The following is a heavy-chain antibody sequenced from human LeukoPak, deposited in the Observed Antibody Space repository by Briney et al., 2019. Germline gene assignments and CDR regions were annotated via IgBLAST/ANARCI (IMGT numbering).Heavy chain of an antibody. V-gene: IGHV3-48*04. J-gene: IGHJ4*02. CDR3: ARDLSSIYYYDSSGYYPSFGY. Sequence: GGSLRLSCAASGFTFSSYAMSWVRQAPGKGLEWVSYISSSGSTIYYADSVKGRFTISRDNAKNSLYLQMNSLRAEDTAVYYCARDLSSIYYYDSSGYYPSFGYWGQGTLVTVSS. D-gene: IGHD3-22*01. CDR1: GFTFSSYA. CDR2: ISSSGSTI.